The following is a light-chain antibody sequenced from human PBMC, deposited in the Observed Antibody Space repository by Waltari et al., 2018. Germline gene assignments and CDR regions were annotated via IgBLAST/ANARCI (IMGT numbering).Light chain of an antibody. V-gene: IGLV2-23*03. CDR1: SRDVGSYNL. J-gene: IGLJ1*01. Sequence: QSALTPPASVSGSPGQSITIPCTGPSRDVGSYNLVPWYQQHPGKAPNLMIYEGSKRPSGVSNRFSGSKSGNTASLTISGLQAEDEADYYCCSYAGSSTFLYVFGTGTKVTVL. CDR2: EGS. CDR3: CSYAGSSTFLYV.